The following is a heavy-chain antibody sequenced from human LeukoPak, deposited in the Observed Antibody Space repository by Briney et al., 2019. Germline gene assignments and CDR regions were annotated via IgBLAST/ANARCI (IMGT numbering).Heavy chain of an antibody. CDR2: IYHSGTT. J-gene: IGHJ3*02. V-gene: IGHV4-39*01. CDR3: AGHQYYDLPGGAFDI. CDR1: GGSISSRSYY. D-gene: IGHD3-3*01. Sequence: PSETLSLTCSVSGGSISSRSYYWGWIRQPPGKGLEWIGSIYHSGTTYYNPSLKSRVTTSVDTSKNQFSLNLRSVTAADTAVYYCAGHQYYDLPGGAFDIWGLGTMVTVSS.